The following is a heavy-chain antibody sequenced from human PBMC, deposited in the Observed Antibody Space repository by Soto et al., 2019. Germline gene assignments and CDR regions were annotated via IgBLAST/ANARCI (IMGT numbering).Heavy chain of an antibody. CDR2: IIPIFGTA. J-gene: IGHJ4*02. CDR1: GGTFSSYA. V-gene: IGHV1-69*12. CDR3: ARDLGLDPY. Sequence: QVQLVQSGAEVTKPGSSVKVSCKASGGTFSSYAISWVRQAPGQGLEWMGGIIPIFGTANYAQKFQGRVTITADESTGTAYMELGRLGSEETAGYYCARDLGLDPYWGQGTLVTVSS. D-gene: IGHD6-19*01.